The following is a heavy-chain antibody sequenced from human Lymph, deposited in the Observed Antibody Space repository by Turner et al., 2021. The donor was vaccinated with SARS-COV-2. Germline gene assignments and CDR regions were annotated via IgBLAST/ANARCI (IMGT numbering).Heavy chain of an antibody. D-gene: IGHD2-21*02. J-gene: IGHJ5*02. Sequence: QVQLQESGERLVKPLETLARTCTASGGSMDSNYWSWMRQHPGNRLEWIGYIYYRRNTNYNPSLKSQVTISVDTSKNQFSVELTSVSAADTAMYYCARETVNNWVDPWGQGILVTVSS. CDR2: IYYRRNT. CDR3: ARETVNNWVDP. V-gene: IGHV4-59*01. CDR1: GGSMDSNY.